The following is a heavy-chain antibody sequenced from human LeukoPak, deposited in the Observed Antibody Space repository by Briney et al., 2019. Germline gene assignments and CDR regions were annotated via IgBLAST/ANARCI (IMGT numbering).Heavy chain of an antibody. CDR3: ARGLRYFDWSTDY. Sequence: SETLSLTCTVSGGSISSYYWSWIRQPPGKGLEWTGYIYYSGSTNYNPSLKSRVTISVDTSKNQFSLKLSSVTAADTAVYYCARGLRYFDWSTDYWGQGTLVTVSS. D-gene: IGHD3-9*01. CDR1: GGSISSYY. J-gene: IGHJ4*02. CDR2: IYYSGST. V-gene: IGHV4-59*01.